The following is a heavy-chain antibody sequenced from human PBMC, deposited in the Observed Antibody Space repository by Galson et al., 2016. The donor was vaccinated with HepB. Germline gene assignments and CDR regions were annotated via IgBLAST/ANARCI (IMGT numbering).Heavy chain of an antibody. D-gene: IGHD3-16*01. V-gene: IGHV4-31*03. CDR1: GASINSGDFY. CDR2: IYDSGST. J-gene: IGHJ6*02. Sequence: TLSLTCTVSGASINSGDFYWTWIRQHPGKGLEWIGYIYDSGSTFYNPSLKRRFSISMDTSKNQFSLKLTSVTAADPAVYFCARDDRWGKGTGLAVWGQGASVTVSS. CDR3: ARDDRWGKGTGLAV.